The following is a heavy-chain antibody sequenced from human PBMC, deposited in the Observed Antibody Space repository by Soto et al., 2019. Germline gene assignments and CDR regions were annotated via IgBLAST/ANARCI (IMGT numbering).Heavy chain of an antibody. D-gene: IGHD5-18*01. J-gene: IGHJ6*02. CDR1: GFSCSKYK. CDR3: ARVGLWPNYYGMDV. V-gene: IGHV5-51*01. Sequence: PGESQKISCEGSGFSCSKYKIGWVRQMPGKGLEWMGIINPGDSDTRYSPSFQGQVTISADKSISTAYLQWSSLKASDTAMYYCARVGLWPNYYGMDVWGQGTTVTVSS. CDR2: INPGDSDT.